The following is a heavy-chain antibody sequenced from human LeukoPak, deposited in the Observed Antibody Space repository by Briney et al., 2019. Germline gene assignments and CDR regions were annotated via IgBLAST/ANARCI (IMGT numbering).Heavy chain of an antibody. CDR2: IWYDGSNK. D-gene: IGHD4-17*01. CDR1: GFTFSSYG. V-gene: IGHV3-33*06. J-gene: IGHJ4*02. Sequence: GGSLRLSCAASGFTFSSYGMHWVRQAPGKGLEWVAVIWYDGSNKYYADSVKGRFTISRDNSKNTLYLQMNSLRAEDTAVYYCAKRPTTVTSATNVHFDYWGQGTLVTVSS. CDR3: AKRPTTVTSATNVHFDY.